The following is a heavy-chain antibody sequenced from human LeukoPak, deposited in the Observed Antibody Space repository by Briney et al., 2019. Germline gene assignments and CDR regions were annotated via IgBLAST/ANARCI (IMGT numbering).Heavy chain of an antibody. D-gene: IGHD2-15*01. CDR2: VFYSGST. Sequence: SVTLSLTCSVSGGSISSYYWSWIRQPPGEGLEWVGYVFYSGSTNYNPSLKSRVSISLDTSEKQFSLKLSSVTAADTAVYYCARDLPGRYYYYMDVWGKGTTVTVSS. CDR3: ARDLPGRYYYYMDV. V-gene: IGHV4-59*01. J-gene: IGHJ6*03. CDR1: GGSISSYY.